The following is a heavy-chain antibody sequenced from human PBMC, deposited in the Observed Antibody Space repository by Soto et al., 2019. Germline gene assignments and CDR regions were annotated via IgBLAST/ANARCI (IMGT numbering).Heavy chain of an antibody. Sequence: GGSLRLSGAASGFTFTRYSINWVRQAPGKGLEWVSSISSTNNYIYYGDSMKGRFTISRDNAKNSLYLEMNSLRAYNTAGYYCARPSEELTSNLEYGGKGTLVPVCS. CDR3: ARPSEELTSNLEY. CDR1: GFTFTRYS. V-gene: IGHV3-21*06. J-gene: IGHJ4*02. CDR2: ISSTNNYI. D-gene: IGHD1-7*01.